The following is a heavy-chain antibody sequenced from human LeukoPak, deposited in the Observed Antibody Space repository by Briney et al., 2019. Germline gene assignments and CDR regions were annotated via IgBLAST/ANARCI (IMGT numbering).Heavy chain of an antibody. D-gene: IGHD1-1*01. J-gene: IGHJ4*02. CDR2: IHHSGNT. CDR1: GASFSDYY. CDR3: ARLQLEHYHFDY. Sequence: PSETLSLTCAVYGASFSDYYWSFIRQPPGKGLEWIGEIHHSGNTNYNPSLKSRVTISVDTSKNQFSLNLTSVTAADTAVYFCARLQLEHYHFDYWGQGTLVTVSS. V-gene: IGHV4-34*01.